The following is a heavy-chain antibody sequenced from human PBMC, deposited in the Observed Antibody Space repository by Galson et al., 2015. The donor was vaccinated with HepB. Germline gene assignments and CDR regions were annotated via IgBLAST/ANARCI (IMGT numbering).Heavy chain of an antibody. CDR2: INPKTGDT. CDR3: ARGGMVQGDLYNMDV. V-gene: IGHV1-2*06. D-gene: IGHD3-10*01. Sequence: SVKVSCKASGYTFTGYYLHWVRQAPGQGLEWMGRINPKTGDTNYAQKFQGRLTMTRDTSIDTAYLQLSRLRSDDTAVYYCARGGMVQGDLYNMDVWGKGTTVTVSS. J-gene: IGHJ6*03. CDR1: GYTFTGYY.